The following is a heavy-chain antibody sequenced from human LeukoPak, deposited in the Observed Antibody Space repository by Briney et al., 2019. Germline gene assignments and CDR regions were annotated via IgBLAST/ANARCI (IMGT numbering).Heavy chain of an antibody. V-gene: IGHV3-21*01. D-gene: IGHD5-18*01. CDR1: GFTSSSYS. CDR2: ISSSSSYI. J-gene: IGHJ4*02. Sequence: PGGSLRLSCAASGFTSSSYSMNWVRQAPGKGLEWVSAISSSSSYIYYADSVKGRFTISRDNAKNSLYLQMNSLRAEDTAVYYCARDLDVDTAMVNVDYWGQGTLVTVSS. CDR3: ARDLDVDTAMVNVDY.